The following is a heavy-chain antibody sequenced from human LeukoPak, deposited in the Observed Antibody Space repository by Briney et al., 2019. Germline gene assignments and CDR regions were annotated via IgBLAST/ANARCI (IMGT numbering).Heavy chain of an antibody. Sequence: SVKVSCKASGGAFSSYAISWVRQAPGQGLEWMGGIIPIFGTANYAQKFQGRVTITADESTSTAYMELSSLRSEDTAVYYCARGWDYDSGGRPTAYVYWGQGTLVTVSS. V-gene: IGHV1-69*13. D-gene: IGHD3-22*01. J-gene: IGHJ4*02. CDR1: GGAFSSYA. CDR2: IIPIFGTA. CDR3: ARGWDYDSGGRPTAYVY.